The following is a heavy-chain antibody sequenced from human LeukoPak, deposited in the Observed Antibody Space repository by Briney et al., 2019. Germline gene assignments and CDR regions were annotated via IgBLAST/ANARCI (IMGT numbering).Heavy chain of an antibody. V-gene: IGHV4-39*01. CDR3: ASRVRVLRFLEWLPRRDYFDY. J-gene: IGHJ4*02. D-gene: IGHD3-3*01. CDR1: GGSISSSSYY. CDR2: IYYSGST. Sequence: SETLSLTCTVSGGSISSSSYYWGWIRQSPGKGLEWIGSIYYSGSTYYNPSLKSRVTISVDTSKNQFSLKLSSVTAADTAVYYCASRVRVLRFLEWLPRRDYFDYWGQGTLVAVSS.